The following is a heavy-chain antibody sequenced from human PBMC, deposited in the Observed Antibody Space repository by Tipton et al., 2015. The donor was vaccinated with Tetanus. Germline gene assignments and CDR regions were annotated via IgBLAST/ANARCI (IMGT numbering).Heavy chain of an antibody. V-gene: IGHV3-33*01. D-gene: IGHD3-3*01. Sequence: QLVQSGGGVVQPGRSLRLSCAASGFTFNGYGMHWVRQAPGKGLEWLALVWYDGSKQYYADSVKGRFTISRDNSKYTVDLQMNNLRDEATAVFYCAGERSLDWVGPVDSWGQGTLVAVSS. CDR2: VWYDGSKQ. J-gene: IGHJ4*02. CDR1: GFTFNGYG. CDR3: AGERSLDWVGPVDS.